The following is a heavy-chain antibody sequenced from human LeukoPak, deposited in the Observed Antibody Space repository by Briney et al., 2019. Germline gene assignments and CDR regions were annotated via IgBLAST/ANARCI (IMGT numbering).Heavy chain of an antibody. CDR3: AKALTIFGELTPTDY. D-gene: IGHD3-3*01. V-gene: IGHV3-30*18. J-gene: IGHJ4*02. Sequence: GSLRLSCAASGFTFSSYGMHWVRQAPGKGLEWVAVISYDGSNKYYADSVKGRFTISRDNSKNTLYLQMNSLRAEDAAVYYCAKALTIFGELTPTDYWGQGTLVTVSS. CDR1: GFTFSSYG. CDR2: ISYDGSNK.